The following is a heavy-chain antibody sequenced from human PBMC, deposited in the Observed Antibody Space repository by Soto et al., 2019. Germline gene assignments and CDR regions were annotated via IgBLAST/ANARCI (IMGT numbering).Heavy chain of an antibody. D-gene: IGHD6-6*01. J-gene: IGHJ6*01. Sequence: QVPLVQSGAEVREHGAAVKVACKASGYTFANYDINWARQATGRGREWMGWMNPGSGNTGYAQKFQGRNTMTRDTSISTAYMELSSLCSEDTAVYYCARVFRSGSSEPFDVWGKGTTVTVSS. CDR3: ARVFRSGSSEPFDV. V-gene: IGHV1-8*01. CDR2: MNPGSGNT. CDR1: GYTFANYD.